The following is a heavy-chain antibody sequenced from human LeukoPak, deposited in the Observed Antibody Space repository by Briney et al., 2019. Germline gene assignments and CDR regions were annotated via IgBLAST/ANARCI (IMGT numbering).Heavy chain of an antibody. CDR3: ARASYSRSWHDGNNWFDP. Sequence: GGSLRLSCAASGFTFSSYGMHWVRQAPGKGLEWVAVIWYDGSNKYYADSVKGRFTISRDNSKNTLYLQMNSLRAEDTAVYYCARASYSRSWHDGNNWFDPWGQGTLVTVSS. CDR1: GFTFSSYG. CDR2: IWYDGSNK. V-gene: IGHV3-33*01. J-gene: IGHJ5*02. D-gene: IGHD6-13*01.